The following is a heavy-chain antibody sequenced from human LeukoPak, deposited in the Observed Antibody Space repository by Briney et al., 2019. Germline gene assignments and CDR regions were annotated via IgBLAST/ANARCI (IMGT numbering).Heavy chain of an antibody. CDR1: GASIRSTHW. Sequence: SGTLSLICGVSGASIRSTHWWTWLRQPPGKGLEWIGYIYYSGSTNYNPSLKSRVTISVDTSKNQFSLKLSSVTAADTAVYYCSLGGSYWNFDYWGQGTLVTVSS. CDR2: IYYSGST. J-gene: IGHJ4*02. CDR3: SLGGSYWNFDY. V-gene: IGHV4-59*11. D-gene: IGHD1-26*01.